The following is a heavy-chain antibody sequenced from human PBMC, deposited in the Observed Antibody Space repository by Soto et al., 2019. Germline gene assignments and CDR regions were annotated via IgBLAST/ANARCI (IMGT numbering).Heavy chain of an antibody. V-gene: IGHV3-21*01. Sequence: EVQLVESGGGLVKPGGSLRLSCAASGFTFSSYSVNWVRQAPGKGLEWVSSISSSTSYIYYADSVKGRFTISSDNSKNQLHLQMNSLTAKDKAVDYCPRVVYYYDPYYYSGLDFWGQGATVTVSS. CDR1: GFTFSSYS. J-gene: IGHJ6*02. D-gene: IGHD3-22*01. CDR3: PRVVYYYDPYYYSGLDF. CDR2: ISSSTSYI.